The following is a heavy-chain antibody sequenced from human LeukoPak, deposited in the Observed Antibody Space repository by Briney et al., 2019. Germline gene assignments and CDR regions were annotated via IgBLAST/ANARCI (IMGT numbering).Heavy chain of an antibody. J-gene: IGHJ4*02. V-gene: IGHV3-23*01. D-gene: IGHD7-27*01. CDR3: AIDPNWGTHS. CDR2: IGNNGGGI. Sequence: GGSLRLSCAASGFTFSTYTMYWVRHPPGKRLEWVSIIGNNGGGIHYADPVKGRFTISRDNSKNALYLQMNSLRVEDTAVYYCAIDPNWGTHSWGQGVLVTVSS. CDR1: GFTFSTYT.